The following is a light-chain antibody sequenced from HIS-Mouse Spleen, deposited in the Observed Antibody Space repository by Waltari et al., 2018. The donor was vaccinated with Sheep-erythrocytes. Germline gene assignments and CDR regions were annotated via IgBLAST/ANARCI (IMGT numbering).Light chain of an antibody. V-gene: IGLV1-44*01. J-gene: IGLJ1*01. CDR1: SSNIGSNT. CDR3: AAWDDSLNGYV. CDR2: SNK. Sequence: QSVLTQPPSASGTPGQRVTISCSGSSSNIGSNTVNWYQQLPGTAPKLLIYSNKQRPSVVPDRCSGSKSGTSASLAISGLQSEDEADYYCAAWDDSLNGYVFGTGTKVTVL.